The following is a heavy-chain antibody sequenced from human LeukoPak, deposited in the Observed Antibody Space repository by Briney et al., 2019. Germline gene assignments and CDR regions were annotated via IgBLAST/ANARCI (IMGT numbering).Heavy chain of an antibody. CDR1: GDPITSANW. J-gene: IGHJ4*02. V-gene: IGHV4-4*02. Sequence: PSETLSLTCAVSGDPITSANWWSWVRQSPGKGLEWIGEISHSGATNHNPSLKSRVTISVDTSKNHFSLKLSSVTAADTAVYYCARVHSPKNSYGPQYYFDYWGQGTLVTVSS. D-gene: IGHD5-18*01. CDR2: ISHSGAT. CDR3: ARVHSPKNSYGPQYYFDY.